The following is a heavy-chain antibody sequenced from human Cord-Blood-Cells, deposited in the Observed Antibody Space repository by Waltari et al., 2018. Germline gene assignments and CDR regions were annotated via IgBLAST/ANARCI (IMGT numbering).Heavy chain of an antibody. D-gene: IGHD5-12*01. J-gene: IGHJ4*02. CDR1: GGSFSGYY. CDR2: INHSGST. CDR3: ARISVDIVATNDY. V-gene: IGHV4-34*01. Sequence: QVQLQQWGAGLLKPSETLSLTCAVYGGSFSGYYWSWIRQPPGKGLEWIGEINHSGSTNSNPSLKSRVPISVDTSKNQFSLKLSSVTAADTAVYYCARISVDIVATNDYWGQGTLVTVSS.